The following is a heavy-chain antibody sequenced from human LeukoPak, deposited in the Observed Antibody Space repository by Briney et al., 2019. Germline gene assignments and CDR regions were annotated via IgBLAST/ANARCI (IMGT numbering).Heavy chain of an antibody. D-gene: IGHD3-22*01. V-gene: IGHV4-59*01. CDR3: ARRPHNYYDSSGYYFDP. J-gene: IGHJ5*02. CDR1: GGSISSYY. CDR2: IYYSGST. Sequence: SETLSLTCTVSGGSISSYYWSWIRQPPGKGLEWIGYIYYSGSTNYNPSLKSRVTISVDTSKNQFSLKLSSVTAADTAVYYCARRPHNYYDSSGYYFDPWGQGTLDTVSS.